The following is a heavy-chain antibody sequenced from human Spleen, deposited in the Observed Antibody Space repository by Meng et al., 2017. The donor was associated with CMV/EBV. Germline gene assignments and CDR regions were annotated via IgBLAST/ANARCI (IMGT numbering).Heavy chain of an antibody. Sequence: GESLKISCAASGFIFSSYWMSWVHQAPGKGLEWVANIKQDGSEKDYVDSVKGRFTNSRDNAKNSLYLQRNSLRAEDTAVYYCARDRTIVGVVTQGNDAFDIWGQGTMVTVSS. CDR1: GFIFSSYW. CDR2: IKQDGSEK. J-gene: IGHJ3*02. D-gene: IGHD3-3*01. V-gene: IGHV3-7*03. CDR3: ARDRTIVGVVTQGNDAFDI.